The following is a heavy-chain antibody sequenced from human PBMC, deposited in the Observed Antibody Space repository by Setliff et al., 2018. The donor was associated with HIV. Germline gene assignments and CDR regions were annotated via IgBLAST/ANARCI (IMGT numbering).Heavy chain of an antibody. CDR2: IGSDNGGI. CDR1: GFTLSTYA. J-gene: IGHJ2*01. D-gene: IGHD3-22*01. CDR3: AKYQDSSPIRCFDL. V-gene: IGHV3-23*01. Sequence: GGSLRLSCEASGFTLSTYAMTWVRQAPGKGLEWVSVIGSDNGGIQYADSVKGRFTISRDNSNKRLYLQMSSLRVEDTATYYCAKYQDSSPIRCFDLWGRGTLVTVSS.